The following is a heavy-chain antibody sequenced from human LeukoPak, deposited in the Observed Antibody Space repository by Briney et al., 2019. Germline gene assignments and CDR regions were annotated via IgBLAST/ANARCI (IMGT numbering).Heavy chain of an antibody. CDR2: INPNSGGT. D-gene: IGHD3-10*01. V-gene: IGHV1-2*02. Sequence: ASVKVSCKASGYTFTGYYMHWVRQAPGQGLEWMGWINPNSGGTNYAQKFQGRVTMTRDTSISTAYMELSRLRSDDTAVYYCARDRGGTMANWFDPWGQGTLVTVSS. CDR3: ARDRGGTMANWFDP. J-gene: IGHJ5*02. CDR1: GYTFTGYY.